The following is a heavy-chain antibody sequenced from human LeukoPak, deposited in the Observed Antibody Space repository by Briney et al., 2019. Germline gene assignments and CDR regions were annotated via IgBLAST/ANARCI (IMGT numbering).Heavy chain of an antibody. CDR3: AKDLGWELRLGAFDV. Sequence: GGSLRLSCAASGFTVSSNYMSWVRQAPGKGLEWVSVIYSGGSTYYADSVKGRFTISRDNSKNTLYLQMNSLRAEDTAVYYCAKDLGWELRLGAFDVWGQGTMVTVSS. D-gene: IGHD1-26*01. CDR1: GFTVSSNY. V-gene: IGHV3-66*01. J-gene: IGHJ3*01. CDR2: IYSGGST.